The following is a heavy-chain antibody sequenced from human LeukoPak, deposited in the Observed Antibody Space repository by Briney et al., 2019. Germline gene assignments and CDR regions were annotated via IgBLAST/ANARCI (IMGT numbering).Heavy chain of an antibody. D-gene: IGHD6-19*01. CDR2: INPNSGAT. V-gene: IGHV1-2*02. CDR3: ASDIAVAGTHNY. CDR1: GYIFTGHL. Sequence: ASVKVSCKGSGYIFTGHLIHWVRQAPGQGLEWMGWINPNSGATTYAQKFQGRVTMTRDTSISTAYMELSRLRSDDTAVYYCASDIAVAGTHNYWGQGTLVTVSS. J-gene: IGHJ4*02.